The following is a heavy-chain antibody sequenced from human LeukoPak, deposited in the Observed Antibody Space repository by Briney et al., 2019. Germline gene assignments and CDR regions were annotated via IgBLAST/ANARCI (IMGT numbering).Heavy chain of an antibody. J-gene: IGHJ4*02. CDR1: GFNFNSYA. Sequence: GGSLRLSCAASGFNFNSYAMSWVRQAPGKGLEWVAIISYDGSNKYYADSVKGRFTISRDNSKNTLFLQMNSLRAEDTAVYYCAKSVVYYDFWSLPNDYWGQGTLVTVSS. D-gene: IGHD3-3*01. CDR2: ISYDGSNK. V-gene: IGHV3-30*18. CDR3: AKSVVYYDFWSLPNDY.